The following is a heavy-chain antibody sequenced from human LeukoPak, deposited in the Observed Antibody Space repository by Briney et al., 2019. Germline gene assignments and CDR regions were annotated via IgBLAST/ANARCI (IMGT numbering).Heavy chain of an antibody. CDR3: ARSGSGSYYNFLYYFDY. Sequence: GGSLRLSCAASGFTFSSYGMHWVRQAPGKGLEWVAFIRYDGSNKYYADSVKGRFTISRDNSKNTLYLQMNSLRAEDTAVYYCARSGSGSYYNFLYYFDYWGQGTRVTVSS. CDR2: IRYDGSNK. J-gene: IGHJ4*02. D-gene: IGHD3-10*01. V-gene: IGHV3-30*02. CDR1: GFTFSSYG.